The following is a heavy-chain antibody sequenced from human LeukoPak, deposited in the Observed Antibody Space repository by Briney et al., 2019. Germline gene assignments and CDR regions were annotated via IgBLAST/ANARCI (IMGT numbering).Heavy chain of an antibody. V-gene: IGHV4-34*01. CDR2: INHSGST. CDR3: ARRAFPRCYSL. Sequence: SGTLSLTCAVYGGSFSGYYWSWIRQPPGKGLEWIGEINHSGSTNYNPSLKSRVTISVDTSKNQFSLKVRSVTAADTAVFYCARRAFPRCYSLWGQGTVVTVSS. CDR1: GGSFSGYY. D-gene: IGHD2-15*01. J-gene: IGHJ4*02.